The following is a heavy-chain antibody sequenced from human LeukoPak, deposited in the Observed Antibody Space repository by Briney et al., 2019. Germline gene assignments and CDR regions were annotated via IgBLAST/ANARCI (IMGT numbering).Heavy chain of an antibody. J-gene: IGHJ4*02. CDR2: INPNSGGT. Sequence: ASVKVSCKASGYTFTGYYMHWVRQALGQGLEWMGWINPNSGGTNYAQKFQGRVTMTRDTSISTAYMELSRLRSDDTAVYYCAREVDTAMVIAPDYWGQGTLVTVSS. CDR1: GYTFTGYY. CDR3: AREVDTAMVIAPDY. D-gene: IGHD5-18*01. V-gene: IGHV1-2*02.